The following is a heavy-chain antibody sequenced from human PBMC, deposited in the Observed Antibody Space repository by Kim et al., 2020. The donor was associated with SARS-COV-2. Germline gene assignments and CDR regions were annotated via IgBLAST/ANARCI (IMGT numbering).Heavy chain of an antibody. V-gene: IGHV5-10-1*01. CDR3: ASRTIFGVVIPNDYYYYGMDV. CDR1: GYSFTSYW. CDR2: IDPSDSYT. J-gene: IGHJ6*02. D-gene: IGHD3-3*01. Sequence: GESLKISCKGSGYSFTSYWISWVRQMPGKGLEWMGRIDPSDSYTNYSPSFQGHVTISADKSISTAYLQWSSLKASDTAMYYCASRTIFGVVIPNDYYYYGMDVWGQGTTVTVSS.